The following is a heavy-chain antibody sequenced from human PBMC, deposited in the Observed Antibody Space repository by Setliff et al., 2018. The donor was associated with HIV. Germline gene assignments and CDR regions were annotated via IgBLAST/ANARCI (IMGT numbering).Heavy chain of an antibody. CDR3: ARIVRWELVATSTFFYYYMDV. CDR1: GASISSSSHH. J-gene: IGHJ6*03. V-gene: IGHV4-39*01. CDR2: IYYTGST. Sequence: KASETLSLTCTVSGASISSSSHHWAWIRQPPGKGLEYIGNIYYTGSTHHNPSLESRVATSVDTSKNQFSLKLSSVTAAGTAVYYCARIVRWELVATSTFFYYYMDVWGKGTTVTVSS. D-gene: IGHD1-26*01.